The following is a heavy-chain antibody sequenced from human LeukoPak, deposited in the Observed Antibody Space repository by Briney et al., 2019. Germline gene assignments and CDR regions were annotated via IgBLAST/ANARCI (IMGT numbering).Heavy chain of an antibody. V-gene: IGHV3-23*01. CDR2: ISGSGDNT. CDR3: ARDRDYDFWSGYSD. J-gene: IGHJ4*02. D-gene: IGHD3-3*01. Sequence: GGSLRLSCATSGFFFSDYAMTWVRQAPGKGLEWVSDISGSGDNTYYADSVKGRFTISRDTSKNTLYLQMNSLRAEDTAVYYCARDRDYDFWSGYSDWGQGTLVTVSS. CDR1: GFFFSDYA.